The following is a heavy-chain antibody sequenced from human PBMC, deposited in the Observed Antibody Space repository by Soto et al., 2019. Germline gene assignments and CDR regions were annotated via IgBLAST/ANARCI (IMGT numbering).Heavy chain of an antibody. J-gene: IGHJ4*02. D-gene: IGHD3-9*01. CDR2: INHSGST. Sequence: SETLSLTCAVYGGSFSGYYWSWIRQPPGKGLEWIGEINHSGSTNYNPSLKSRVTISVDTSKNQFSLKLSSVTAADTAVYYCARYLLTGYYRGRYYFDYWGQGTLVTVSS. CDR1: GGSFSGYY. CDR3: ARYLLTGYYRGRYYFDY. V-gene: IGHV4-34*01.